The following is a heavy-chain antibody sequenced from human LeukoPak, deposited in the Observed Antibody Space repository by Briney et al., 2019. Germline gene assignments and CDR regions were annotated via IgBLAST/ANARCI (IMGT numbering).Heavy chain of an antibody. CDR2: INPNSDGT. CDR3: ARLRRPLDNNWFDP. CDR1: GYTFTGYY. V-gene: IGHV1-2*02. D-gene: IGHD4-17*01. Sequence: ASVKVSCKASGYTFTGYYMHWVRQPPGQGLEWMGWINPNSDGTNYAQKFKGRVTMTRDTSISTAYMELSRLRSDDTAVYYCARLRRPLDNNWFDPWGQGTLVAVSS. J-gene: IGHJ5*02.